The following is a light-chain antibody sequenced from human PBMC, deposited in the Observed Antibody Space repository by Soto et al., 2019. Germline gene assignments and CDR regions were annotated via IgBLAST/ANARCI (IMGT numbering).Light chain of an antibody. CDR3: QQYGNSPVT. CDR1: QSVSSY. J-gene: IGKJ4*01. CDR2: GAS. Sequence: EIVLTQSPATRSLSPGERATLSCRASQSVSSYLAWYQQKPGQAPRLLIYGASNRATGIPDRFSGSGSGTDFTLTISRLEPEDFAVYYCQQYGNSPVTFGGGTKVDIK. V-gene: IGKV3-20*01.